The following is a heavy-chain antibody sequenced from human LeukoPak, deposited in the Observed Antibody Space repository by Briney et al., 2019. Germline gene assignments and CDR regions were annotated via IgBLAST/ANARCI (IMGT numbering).Heavy chain of an antibody. V-gene: IGHV4-59*01. CDR1: GGSISSYY. D-gene: IGHD3-10*01. CDR3: AREIRGGGNWFDP. CDR2: IYYSGST. Sequence: SETLSLTCTVSGGSISSYYWSWIRQPPGKGLEWIGYIYYSGSTNYNPSLKSRVTISVDTSKNQFSLKLSSWTAADTAVYYCAREIRGGGNWFDPWGQGTLVTVSS. J-gene: IGHJ5*02.